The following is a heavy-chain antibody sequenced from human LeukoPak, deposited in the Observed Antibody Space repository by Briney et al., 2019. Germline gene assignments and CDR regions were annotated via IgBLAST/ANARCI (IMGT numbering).Heavy chain of an antibody. Sequence: GGSLRLSCAASGLTVSSNYMSWVRQAPGRGLEWVSVIYAGGRTYYADSVKGRFTISRHNSDNTLYLQMNSLRPEDTAVYYCARVIYQLVFDYWGQGTLVSVSS. CDR2: IYAGGRT. D-gene: IGHD2-2*01. CDR3: ARVIYQLVFDY. V-gene: IGHV3-53*04. CDR1: GLTVSSNY. J-gene: IGHJ4*02.